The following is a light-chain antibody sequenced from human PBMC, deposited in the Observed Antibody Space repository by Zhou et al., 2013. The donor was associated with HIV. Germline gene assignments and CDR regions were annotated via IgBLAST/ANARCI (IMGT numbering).Light chain of an antibody. CDR2: GAS. CDR1: QSVSSSY. J-gene: IGKJ4*01. Sequence: EIVLTQSPGTLSLSPGERATLSCRASQSVSSSYLAWYQQKPGQPPRLLIYGASTRATGIPGRFSGSGFGTEFTLTISSLQSEDFAVYYCQQYNNWPPLTFGGGTKVEIK. CDR3: QQYNNWPPLT. V-gene: IGKV3-15*01.